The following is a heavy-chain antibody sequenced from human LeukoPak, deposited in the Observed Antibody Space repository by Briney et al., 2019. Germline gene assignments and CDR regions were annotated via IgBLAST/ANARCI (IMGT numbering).Heavy chain of an antibody. CDR3: AKEALWSGYFDY. CDR2: IYSGGST. D-gene: IGHD3-3*01. CDR1: GFTVSSNY. Sequence: GGSLRLFCAASGFTVSSNYMSWVRQAPGKGLEWVSVIYSGGSTYYADSVKGRFTISRDNSKNTLYLQMNSLRAEDTAVYYCAKEALWSGYFDYWGQGTLVTVSS. J-gene: IGHJ4*02. V-gene: IGHV3-53*01.